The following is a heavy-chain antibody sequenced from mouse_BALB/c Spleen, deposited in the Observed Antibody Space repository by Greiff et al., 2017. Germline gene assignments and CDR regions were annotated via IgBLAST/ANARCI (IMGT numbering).Heavy chain of an antibody. J-gene: IGHJ4*01. D-gene: IGHD3-3*01. V-gene: IGHV2-9*02. CDR2: IWAGGST. CDR3: ARDTRDPHHYAMDY. CDR1: GFSLTSYG. Sequence: VHLVESGPGLVAPSQSLSITCTVSGFSLTSYGVHWVRQPPGKGLEWLGVIWAGGSTNYNSALMSRLSISKDNSKSQVFLKMNSLQTDDTAMYYCARDTRDPHHYAMDYWGQGTSVTVSS.